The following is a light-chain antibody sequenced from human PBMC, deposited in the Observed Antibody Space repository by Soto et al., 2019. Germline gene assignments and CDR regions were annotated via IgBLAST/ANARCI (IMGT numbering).Light chain of an antibody. CDR1: QSVSSY. V-gene: IGKV3-11*01. J-gene: IGKJ4*01. CDR2: DAS. CDR3: QQRSNWPPGLT. Sequence: EIVLTQSPATLSLSPGERATLSCRASQSVSSYLAWYQQKPGQAPRLLIYDASNRATGIPARFSGSGSGTDFTITIRSLAPEDFAVYYCQQRSNWPPGLTFGGGTKVEIK.